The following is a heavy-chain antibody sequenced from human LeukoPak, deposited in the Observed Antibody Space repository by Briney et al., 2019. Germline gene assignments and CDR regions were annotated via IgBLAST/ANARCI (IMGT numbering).Heavy chain of an antibody. CDR1: GFTFSNYA. CDR2: ISGSGGST. V-gene: IGHV3-23*01. CDR3: ARISSGWYDGTDY. D-gene: IGHD6-19*01. Sequence: GESLRLSCAASGFTFSNYAMSWVRQVPGKGLEWFSSISGSGGSTYYADSVKGRLTISRDNSKNTLYLQMNSLRAEDTAAYYCARISSGWYDGTDYWGQGTLVTVSS. J-gene: IGHJ4*02.